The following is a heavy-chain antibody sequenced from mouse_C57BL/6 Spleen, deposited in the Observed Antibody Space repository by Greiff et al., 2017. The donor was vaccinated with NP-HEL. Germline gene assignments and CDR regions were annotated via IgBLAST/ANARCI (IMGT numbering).Heavy chain of an antibody. D-gene: IGHD1-1*01. CDR3: ARRAYYGSSPDD. CDR1: GYTFTDYY. V-gene: IGHV1-26*01. Sequence: EVQLQQSGPELVKPGASVKISCKASGYTFTDYYMNWVKQSHGKSLEWIGDINPNNGGTSYNQKFKCKATLTVDNSSSTSYMELRSLTSEDTAVYYGARRAYYGSSPDDSRQGTTLTVAS. CDR2: INPNNGGT. J-gene: IGHJ2*01.